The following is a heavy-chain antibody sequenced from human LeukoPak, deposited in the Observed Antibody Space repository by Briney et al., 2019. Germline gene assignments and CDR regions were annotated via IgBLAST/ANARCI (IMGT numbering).Heavy chain of an antibody. Sequence: GGSLRLSCGASGFSFSSYEMNWVHQAPGKGLEWVSHISSSGDSIYYADSVKGRFTISRDNVKNSLYLQMNSLRAEDTAVYYCARDRWFDLWGQGTLVTVSS. V-gene: IGHV3-48*03. J-gene: IGHJ5*02. CDR1: GFSFSSYE. CDR3: ARDRWFDL. CDR2: ISSSGDSI.